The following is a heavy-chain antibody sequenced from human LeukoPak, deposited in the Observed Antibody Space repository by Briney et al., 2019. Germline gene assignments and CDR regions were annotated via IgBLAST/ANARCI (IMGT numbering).Heavy chain of an antibody. D-gene: IGHD6-13*01. CDR2: ITPFNGNT. CDR1: GYTFTYRY. Sequence: SVKVSCKASGYTFTYRYLHWVRQAPGQALEWMGWITPFNGNTNYAQKFQDRVTITRDRSMSTAYMVLSSLRSEDTAMYYCASQDPHSSSFDYWGQGTLVTVSS. CDR3: ASQDPHSSSFDY. V-gene: IGHV1-45*02. J-gene: IGHJ4*02.